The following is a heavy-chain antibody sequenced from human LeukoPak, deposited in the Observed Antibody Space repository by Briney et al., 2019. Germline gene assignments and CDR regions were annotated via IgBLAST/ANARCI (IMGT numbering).Heavy chain of an antibody. CDR2: IYDSENS. Sequence: SETLSLTCTVSGGYISSSSYYWGWIRQPPGKGLEWIGSIYDSENSYYNPSLKSRVTISVDTSKNQFSLKLSSVTAADTAVYYCARLGYCSGGSCYYYYYMDVWGKGTTVTVSS. CDR1: GGYISSSSYY. CDR3: ARLGYCSGGSCYYYYYMDV. V-gene: IGHV4-39*07. J-gene: IGHJ6*03. D-gene: IGHD2-15*01.